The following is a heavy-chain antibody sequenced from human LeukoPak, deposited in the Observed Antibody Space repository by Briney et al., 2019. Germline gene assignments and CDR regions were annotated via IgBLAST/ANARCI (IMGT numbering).Heavy chain of an antibody. D-gene: IGHD2-2*01. CDR1: GYTFTGYY. CDR2: INPNSGGT. CDR3: ATSKGYCSSTSCSFAYFDY. V-gene: IGHV1-2*06. J-gene: IGHJ4*02. Sequence: ASVEVSRKASGYTFTGYYMHWVRQAPGQGLEWMGRINPNSGGTNYAQKFQGRVTMTRDTSISTAYMELSRLRSEDTAVYYCATSKGYCSSTSCSFAYFDYWGQGTLVTVSS.